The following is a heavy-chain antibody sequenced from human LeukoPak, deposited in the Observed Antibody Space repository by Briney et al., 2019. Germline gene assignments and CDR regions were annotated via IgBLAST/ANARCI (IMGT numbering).Heavy chain of an antibody. CDR3: ASGPAAMEGAFDI. CDR1: GYSISSGYY. D-gene: IGHD2-2*01. CDR2: IYHSGST. V-gene: IGHV4-38-2*01. Sequence: KPSETLSLTCAVSGYSISSGYYWGWIRQPPGKGLEWIGSIYHSGSTYYNPSLKSRVTISVDTSKNQFSLKLSSVTAADTAVYYCASGPAAMEGAFDIWGQGTMVTVSS. J-gene: IGHJ3*02.